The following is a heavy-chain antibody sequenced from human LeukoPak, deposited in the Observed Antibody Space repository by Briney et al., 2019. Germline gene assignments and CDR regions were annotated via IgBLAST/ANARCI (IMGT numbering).Heavy chain of an antibody. D-gene: IGHD6-19*01. Sequence: ASVRVSCKASGYTFTGYYMHWVRQAPGQGLEWMGWINPNSGDTNYAQRFQDRVTMTSDTSISTGYMELSRLRSDDTAVYFCAKKAVAGIGGALGYWGQGTPVTVSS. CDR2: INPNSGDT. CDR1: GYTFTGYY. J-gene: IGHJ4*02. CDR3: AKKAVAGIGGALGY. V-gene: IGHV1-2*02.